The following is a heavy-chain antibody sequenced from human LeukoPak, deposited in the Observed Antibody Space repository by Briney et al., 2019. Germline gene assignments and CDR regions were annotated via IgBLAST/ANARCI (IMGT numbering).Heavy chain of an antibody. CDR2: INAGNGNT. CDR3: ARDRVNYYDSSGYDY. J-gene: IGHJ4*02. CDR1: GYTFTSYA. V-gene: IGHV1-3*01. D-gene: IGHD3-22*01. Sequence: EASVKVSCKASGYTFTSYAMHWVRQAPGQRLEWMGWINAGNGNTKYSQKFQGRVTITRDTSASTAYMELSSLRSGDTAVYYCARDRVNYYDSSGYDYWGQGTLVTVSS.